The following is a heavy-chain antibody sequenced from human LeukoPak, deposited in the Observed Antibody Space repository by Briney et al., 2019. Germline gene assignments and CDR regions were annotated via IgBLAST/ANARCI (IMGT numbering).Heavy chain of an antibody. V-gene: IGHV1-18*01. CDR1: GYTLTSYG. D-gene: IGHD5-18*01. Sequence: ASVKVSCKASGYTLTSYGISWVRQAPGQGLEWMGWISAYNGNTNYAQKFQGRVTMTRDMSTSTVYMELSSLRSEDTAVYYCARDRDTAMVNPNFDYWGQGTLVTVSS. J-gene: IGHJ4*02. CDR2: ISAYNGNT. CDR3: ARDRDTAMVNPNFDY.